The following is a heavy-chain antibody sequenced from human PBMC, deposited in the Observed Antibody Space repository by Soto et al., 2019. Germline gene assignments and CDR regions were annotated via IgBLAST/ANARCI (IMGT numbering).Heavy chain of an antibody. D-gene: IGHD3-9*01. Sequence: PSETLSLTCAVSGDSISSYYCMWIRQPPGKGLESIGYLYYGRSANYNPSLKSRVTLSVDTSTNQCSLTLSSMTAADTAVYYCARLYPYYDILTGSQTYGFDFWGQGPMVNVSS. CDR1: GDSISSYY. CDR3: ARLYPYYDILTGSQTYGFDF. CDR2: LYYGRSA. V-gene: IGHV4-59*01. J-gene: IGHJ3*01.